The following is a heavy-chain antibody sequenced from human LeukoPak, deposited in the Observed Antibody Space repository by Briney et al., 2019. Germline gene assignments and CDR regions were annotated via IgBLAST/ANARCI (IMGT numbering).Heavy chain of an antibody. D-gene: IGHD1-26*01. CDR3: ARARWELDYYYYYGMDV. Sequence: PSETLSLTCTVSGGSISSYYWSWIRQPPGKGLEWIGYIYYSGSTTYNPSLKSRVTISVDTSKNQFSLKLSSVTAADTAVYYCARARWELDYYYYYGMDVWGQGTAVTVS. J-gene: IGHJ6*02. V-gene: IGHV4-59*01. CDR2: IYYSGST. CDR1: GGSISSYY.